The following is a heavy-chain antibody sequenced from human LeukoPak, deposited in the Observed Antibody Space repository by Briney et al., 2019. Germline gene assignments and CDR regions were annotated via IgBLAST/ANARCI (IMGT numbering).Heavy chain of an antibody. CDR1: GGSISSYY. CDR2: IYYSGST. V-gene: IGHV4-59*01. Sequence: RTSETLSLTCTVSGGSISSYYWSWIRQPPGKGLEWIGYIYYSGSTNYNPSLKSRVTISVDTSKNQFSLKLSSVTAADTAVYYCATLYSSSSEGYYYYYMDVWGKGTTVTVSS. D-gene: IGHD6-6*01. CDR3: ATLYSSSSEGYYYYYMDV. J-gene: IGHJ6*03.